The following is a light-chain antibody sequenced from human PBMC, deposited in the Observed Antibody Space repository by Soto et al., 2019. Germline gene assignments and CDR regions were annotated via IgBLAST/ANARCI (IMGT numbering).Light chain of an antibody. J-gene: IGKJ1*01. V-gene: IGKV1-5*03. Sequence: LCPSTRSASIREKVTITCRASQTISSWLAWYQQKPGKAPKLLIYKASTLKSGVPSRFSGSGSGTEFTLTISSLQPDDFATYYCQHYNSYSEAFGQRTIVDVK. CDR1: QTISSW. CDR3: QHYNSYSEA. CDR2: KAS.